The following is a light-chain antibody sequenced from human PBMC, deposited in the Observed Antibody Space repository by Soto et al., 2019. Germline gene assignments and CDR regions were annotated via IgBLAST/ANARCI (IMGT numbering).Light chain of an antibody. J-gene: IGKJ1*01. Sequence: EIVLTQSPGTLSLSPGETATLACRASQSVSSTYIAWYQHKPGQAPRLLIYGASSRATGIPDRFRGTGSGADFTLTISRLEPEDLAVYYCQQYADSTWTFGQGTKVEIK. CDR3: QQYADSTWT. CDR1: QSVSSTY. V-gene: IGKV3-20*01. CDR2: GAS.